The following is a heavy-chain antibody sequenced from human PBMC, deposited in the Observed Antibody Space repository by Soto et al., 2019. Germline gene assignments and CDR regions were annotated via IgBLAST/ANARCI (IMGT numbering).Heavy chain of an antibody. CDR2: IIPILGIA. V-gene: IGHV1-69*08. CDR3: AREDYYGSGSYVF. CDR1: GGTFSSYT. J-gene: IGHJ3*01. D-gene: IGHD3-10*01. Sequence: QVQLVQSGAEVKKPGSSVKVSCKASGGTFSSYTISWVRQAPGQGLEWMGRIIPILGIANYAQKFQGRVTITADKSTSTASMELSSLRSEDTAVYYCAREDYYGSGSYVFWGQGTMVTVSS.